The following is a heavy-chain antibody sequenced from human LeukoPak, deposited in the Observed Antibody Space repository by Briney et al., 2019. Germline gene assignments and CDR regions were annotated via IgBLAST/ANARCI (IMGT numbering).Heavy chain of an antibody. CDR3: ATSHRGDIWAVGWFDP. D-gene: IGHD3-9*01. CDR2: ISSSGSTI. CDR1: GFTFSSYE. Sequence: GGSLRLSCAGSGFTFSSYEMNWVRQAPGKGLEWLSYISSSGSTIYYADSVKGRFTISRDNAKKSLFLQMNSLRAEDTAVYYCATSHRGDIWAVGWFDPWGQGTLVTVSS. J-gene: IGHJ5*02. V-gene: IGHV3-48*03.